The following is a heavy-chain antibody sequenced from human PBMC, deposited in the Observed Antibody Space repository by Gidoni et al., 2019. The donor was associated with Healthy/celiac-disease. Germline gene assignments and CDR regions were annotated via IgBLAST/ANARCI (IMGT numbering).Heavy chain of an antibody. CDR2: IYYSGST. D-gene: IGHD1-26*01. Sequence: QLQLQESGPGLVKPSENLSLTCPVSGGSISSSSYYWGWIRQPPGKGLEWIGSIYYSGSTYYNPSLKSRVTISVDTSKNQFSLKLSSVTAADTAVYYCARIVIAYYFDYWGQGTLVTVSS. CDR3: ARIVIAYYFDY. CDR1: GGSISSSSYY. J-gene: IGHJ4*02. V-gene: IGHV4-39*01.